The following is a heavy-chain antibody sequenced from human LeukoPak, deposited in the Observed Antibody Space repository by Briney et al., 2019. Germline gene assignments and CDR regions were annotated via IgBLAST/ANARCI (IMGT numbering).Heavy chain of an antibody. Sequence: PGGSLRPSCAASGFTFSSYAMSWVRQAPGKGLEWVSAISGSGGSTYYVDSVKGRFTISRDNSKNTLYLQMNSLRAEDTAVYYCAKVLLWFGELFDPWGQGTLVTVSS. J-gene: IGHJ5*02. CDR1: GFTFSSYA. D-gene: IGHD3-10*01. CDR3: AKVLLWFGELFDP. CDR2: ISGSGGST. V-gene: IGHV3-23*01.